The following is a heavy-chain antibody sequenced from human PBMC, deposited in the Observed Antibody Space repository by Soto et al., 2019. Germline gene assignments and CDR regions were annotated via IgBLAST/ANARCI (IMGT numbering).Heavy chain of an antibody. CDR3: ARYSYGSDYYFDY. CDR1: GGSIRSYY. Sequence: SETLSLTCTVSGGSIRSYYWSWIRQPPGKGLEWIGSIYYSGSTNSSPSLKSRVTMSVDTSKNQFSLKLSAVIAADTAMYYCARYSYGSDYYFDYWGQGTLVTVSS. J-gene: IGHJ4*02. V-gene: IGHV4-59*01. D-gene: IGHD3-10*01. CDR2: IYYSGST.